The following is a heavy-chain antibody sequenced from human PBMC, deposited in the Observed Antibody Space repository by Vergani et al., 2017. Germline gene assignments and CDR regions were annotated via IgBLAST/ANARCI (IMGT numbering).Heavy chain of an antibody. CDR1: GFTFSSYA. CDR3: AKTNEGFIIRGILDGMDV. V-gene: IGHV3-23*01. J-gene: IGHJ6*02. CDR2: ISGSGGST. D-gene: IGHD3-10*01. Sequence: EVQLLESGGGLVQPGGSLRLSCAASGFTFSSYAMSWVRQAPGKGLEWVSAISGSGGSTYYADSVKGRFTIPRDNSKNTLYLQMNSLRAEDTAVYYCAKTNEGFIIRGILDGMDVWGQGPTVTVSS.